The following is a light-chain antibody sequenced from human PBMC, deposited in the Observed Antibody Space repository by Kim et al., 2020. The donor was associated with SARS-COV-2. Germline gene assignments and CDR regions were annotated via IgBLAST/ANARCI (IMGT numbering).Light chain of an antibody. CDR2: DKN. J-gene: IGLJ2*01. Sequence: SSELTQDPAVSVALGQTVRITCQGDSLRFYCASWYQQKPGQAPMLIVYDKNNRPSGFPDRFSGSTSGSTASLTITGAQAEDEANYYCRSRDRDNHLGLFGG. V-gene: IGLV3-19*01. CDR3: RSRDRDNHLGL. CDR1: SLRFYC.